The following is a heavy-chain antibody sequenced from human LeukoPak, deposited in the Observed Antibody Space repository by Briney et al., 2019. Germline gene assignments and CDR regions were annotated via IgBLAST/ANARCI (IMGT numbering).Heavy chain of an antibody. V-gene: IGHV3-30*02. CDR3: AKSTAGDY. J-gene: IGHJ4*02. CDR1: GFIFSTYV. D-gene: IGHD5-18*01. Sequence: GGSLRLSCTASGFIFSTYVMHWVRQAPGKGLEWVTFIRYDGSNRNYADSVKGRFTISRDNSKNTLYLQMNSLRAEDTAVYYCAKSTAGDYWGQGTLVTVSS. CDR2: IRYDGSNR.